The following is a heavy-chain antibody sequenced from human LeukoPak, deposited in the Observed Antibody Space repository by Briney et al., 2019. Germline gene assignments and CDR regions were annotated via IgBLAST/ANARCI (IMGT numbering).Heavy chain of an antibody. CDR3: ARELKLEPYYYYGMDV. CDR1: GYTFTSYD. D-gene: IGHD1-1*01. CDR2: MNPNSGNT. Sequence: ASVKVSCKASGYTFTSYDINWVRQATGQGLEWMGWMNPNSGNTGYAQKFQGRVTMTRNTSISTAYMELSSLRSEDTAVYYCARELKLEPYYYYGMDVWGQGTTVTVS. V-gene: IGHV1-8*01. J-gene: IGHJ6*02.